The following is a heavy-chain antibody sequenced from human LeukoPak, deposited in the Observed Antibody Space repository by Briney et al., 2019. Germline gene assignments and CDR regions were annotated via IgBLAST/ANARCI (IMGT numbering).Heavy chain of an antibody. D-gene: IGHD3-10*01. V-gene: IGHV3-7*01. CDR3: ARDYYASGSLDS. CDR1: GFTFSSYA. CDR2: TKPDGSKT. Sequence: QTGGSLRLSCAASGFTFSSYAMSWVRQAPGKGLQWVANTKPDGSKTHYVDSVRVRFTISRYNAENSLYLQMKSLRAEDTAVDYCARDYYASGSLDSWGQGTLVTVSS. J-gene: IGHJ4*02.